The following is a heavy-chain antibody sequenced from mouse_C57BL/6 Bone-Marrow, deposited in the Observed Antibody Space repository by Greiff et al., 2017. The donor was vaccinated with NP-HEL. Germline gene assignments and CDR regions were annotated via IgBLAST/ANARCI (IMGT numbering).Heavy chain of an antibody. Sequence: EVKLMESGGGLVQPGGSLKLSCAASGFTFSDYGIAWVRQAPRKGPEWVAFISNLAYSIYYADTVTGRFTISRENAKNTLYLEMSSLRSEDTAMYYCARQRSIYYGNSYAMDYWGQGTSVTVSS. CDR2: ISNLAYSI. J-gene: IGHJ4*01. CDR1: GFTFSDYG. V-gene: IGHV5-15*01. D-gene: IGHD2-1*01. CDR3: ARQRSIYYGNSYAMDY.